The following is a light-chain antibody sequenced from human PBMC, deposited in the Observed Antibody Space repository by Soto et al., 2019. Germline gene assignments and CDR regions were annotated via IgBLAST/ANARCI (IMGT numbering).Light chain of an antibody. V-gene: IGKV1-39*01. Sequence: DIQMTQSPSSLSASVGDRVTITCRASQSISSYLNWYQQKPGKAPKLLIYAASSLQSGVPSRFSGSGSGTDFTLTISGLQPEDLATYYCQQSYSTPPWTFGQGTKVDIK. CDR2: AAS. CDR1: QSISSY. J-gene: IGKJ1*01. CDR3: QQSYSTPPWT.